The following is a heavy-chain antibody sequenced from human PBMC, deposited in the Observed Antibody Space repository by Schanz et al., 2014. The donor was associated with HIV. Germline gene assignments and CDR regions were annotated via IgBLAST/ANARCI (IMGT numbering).Heavy chain of an antibody. CDR3: AKPEYDSSGNSQSHFDY. CDR2: ITESGGRT. CDR1: GFTFDSYG. V-gene: IGHV3-23*04. D-gene: IGHD3-22*01. Sequence: VRLVESGGGVVRPGRSLRLSCAASGFTFDSYGMHWVRQAPGKGLEWVSSITESGGRTYSADSVNGRFTISRDNSKNTLYLQMTALRTDDTAVYYCAKPEYDSSGNSQSHFDYWGPGTLVTVSS. J-gene: IGHJ4*02.